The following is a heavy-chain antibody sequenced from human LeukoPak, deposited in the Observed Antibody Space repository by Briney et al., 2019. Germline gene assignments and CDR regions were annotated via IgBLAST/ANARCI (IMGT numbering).Heavy chain of an antibody. CDR2: IYSGGST. CDR3: ARDPLAYCGGDCYGY. V-gene: IGHV3-66*01. CDR1: GITVSSNY. D-gene: IGHD2-21*02. J-gene: IGHJ4*02. Sequence: GGSLRLSCAASGITVSSNYMSWVRQAPGKGLEWVSVIYSGGSTYYADSVKGRFTISRDNSKNTLYLQMNSLRAEDTAVYYCARDPLAYCGGDCYGYWGQGTLVTVSS.